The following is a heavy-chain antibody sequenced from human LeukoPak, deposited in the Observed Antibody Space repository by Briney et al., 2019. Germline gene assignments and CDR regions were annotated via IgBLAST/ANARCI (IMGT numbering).Heavy chain of an antibody. CDR1: GFTFSSYA. CDR3: ARGDYDLSGSYHYGMDV. J-gene: IGHJ6*02. CDR2: MSSDGNKK. V-gene: IGHV3-30-3*01. Sequence: GGSLRLSCAASGFTFSSYAMHWVRQAPGKGLEWVAVMSSDGNKKFYAEYVKGRFTISRDNSENTLYLEMNSLRGEDTAVYYCARGDYDLSGSYHYGMDVWGQGTTVTVSS. D-gene: IGHD3-10*01.